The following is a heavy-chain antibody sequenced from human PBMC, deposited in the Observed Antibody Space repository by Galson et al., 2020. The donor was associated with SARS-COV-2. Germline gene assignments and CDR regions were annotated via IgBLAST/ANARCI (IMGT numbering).Heavy chain of an antibody. Sequence: SQTLSLTCSISGDSVSSVRAAWNWLRQSPSRGLEWPGRTYYRSNKWYTDYAVSVKSRIKIDPDTSKNLFSRQLNSVTPDDTALYYCARLTPERYFDNGVEVWGQGTTVIVSS. CDR2: TYYRSNKWYT. D-gene: IGHD2-8*01. CDR3: ARLTPERYFDNGVEV. J-gene: IGHJ6*02. CDR1: GDSVSSVRAA. V-gene: IGHV6-1*01.